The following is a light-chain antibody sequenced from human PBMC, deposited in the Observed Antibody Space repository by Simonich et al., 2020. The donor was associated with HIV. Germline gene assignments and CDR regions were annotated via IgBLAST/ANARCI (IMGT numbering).Light chain of an antibody. Sequence: DIQMTQSPSTLSASVGDRVTITCRASQSINSWLAWYQQKPGKAPKLLIYKASSLESGVPSRFSGSGSGTEFTLTISSLQPDDFATYYCQQYNSYSQMFGQGTRVEIK. CDR1: QSINSW. J-gene: IGKJ1*01. V-gene: IGKV1-5*03. CDR3: QQYNSYSQM. CDR2: KAS.